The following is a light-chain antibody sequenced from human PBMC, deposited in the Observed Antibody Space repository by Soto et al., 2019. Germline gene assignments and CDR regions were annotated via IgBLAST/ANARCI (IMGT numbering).Light chain of an antibody. Sequence: QYALTQPASVSGSPGQSITISCTGTSSDVGGYNYVSWYQQHPGKAPKLIIYDVSDRSSGVSNRFSGSKSGNTASLTIAGLQAEYEADYYLSSYTSSSTLVFGTGTKLTVL. CDR3: SSYTSSSTLV. CDR2: DVS. V-gene: IGLV2-14*01. J-gene: IGLJ1*01. CDR1: SSDVGGYNY.